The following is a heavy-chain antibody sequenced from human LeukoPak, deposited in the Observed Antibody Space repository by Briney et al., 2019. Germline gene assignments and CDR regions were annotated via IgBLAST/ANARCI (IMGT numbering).Heavy chain of an antibody. D-gene: IGHD3-10*01. Sequence: SETLSLTCTVSGGSISSYYWSWIRQPPGKGLEWIGYIYYSGSTNYNPSLKSRVTVSVDTSKNQFSLKLSSVTAADTAVYYCARAIRNYYGSGSSWFDPWGQGTLVTVSS. V-gene: IGHV4-59*01. CDR3: ARAIRNYYGSGSSWFDP. CDR2: IYYSGST. J-gene: IGHJ5*02. CDR1: GGSISSYY.